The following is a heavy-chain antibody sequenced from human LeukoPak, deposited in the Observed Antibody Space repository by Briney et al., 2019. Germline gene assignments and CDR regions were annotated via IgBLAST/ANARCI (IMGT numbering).Heavy chain of an antibody. CDR1: GFTFSNYW. V-gene: IGHV3-7*01. J-gene: IGHJ6*02. Sequence: PGGSLRLSCTTSGFTFSNYWMSWVRQAPGKGPEWVANIKQDGSEKYSLDSLKGRFTIPRDNAKRSLYLQMNSLRVEDTAVYYCARYAGGGWDVWGQGTTVTVSS. CDR2: IKQDGSEK. CDR3: ARYAGGGWDV. D-gene: IGHD6-25*01.